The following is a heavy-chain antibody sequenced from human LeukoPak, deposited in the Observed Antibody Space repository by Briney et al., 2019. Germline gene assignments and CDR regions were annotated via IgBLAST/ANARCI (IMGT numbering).Heavy chain of an antibody. CDR3: AELGITMIGGV. V-gene: IGHV3-23*01. CDR2: ISASGGST. J-gene: IGHJ6*04. D-gene: IGHD3-10*02. CDR1: GFTFSSYA. Sequence: GGSLRLSCAASGFTFSSYAMSWVRQAPGKGLEWVSAISASGGSTYYADSVKGRFTISRDNAKNSLYLQMNSLRAEDTAVYYCAELGITMIGGVWGKGTTVTISS.